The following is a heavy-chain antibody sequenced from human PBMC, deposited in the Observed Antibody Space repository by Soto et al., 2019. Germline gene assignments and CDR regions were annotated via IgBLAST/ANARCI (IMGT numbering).Heavy chain of an antibody. J-gene: IGHJ6*02. Sequence: ASVKVSCKASGYTFTSYGISWVRQAPGQGLEWMGWISAYNGNTNYAQKLQGRVTMTTDTSTSTAYMELRSLRSDDTAVYYCARGHGPYSPQYGSGRFLRDYGMDVWGQGTTVTVSS. CDR3: ARGHGPYSPQYGSGRFLRDYGMDV. D-gene: IGHD3-10*01. CDR2: ISAYNGNT. CDR1: GYTFTSYG. V-gene: IGHV1-18*01.